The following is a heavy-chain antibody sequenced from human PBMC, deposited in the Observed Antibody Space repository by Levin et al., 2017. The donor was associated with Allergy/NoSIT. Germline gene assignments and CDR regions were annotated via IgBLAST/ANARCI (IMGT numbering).Heavy chain of an antibody. CDR3: ARVRDFCSVNGGNDY. V-gene: IGHV1-18*01. CDR2: ISAYNGWT. CDR1: GYTFTSTY. D-gene: IGHD3-3*01. Sequence: HGESLKISCKTSGYTFTSTYINWVRQAPGQGLEWVGWISAYNGWTSYAQKLQGRVTMTTDTSTSTAYMELMSLRSDDTAVYYCARVRDFCSVNGGNDYWGHGTLVTVSS. J-gene: IGHJ4*01.